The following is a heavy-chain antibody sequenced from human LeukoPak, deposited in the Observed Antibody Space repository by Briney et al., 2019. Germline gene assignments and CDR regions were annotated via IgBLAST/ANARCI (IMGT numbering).Heavy chain of an antibody. D-gene: IGHD5-12*01. CDR1: GGSISSSSYY. J-gene: IGHJ5*02. CDR2: IYYSGST. CDR3: ARGLAAAYDYNWFDP. V-gene: IGHV4-39*07. Sequence: SETLSLTCTVSGGSISSSSYYWGWIRQPPGKGLEWIGSIYYSGSTYYNPSLKSRVTMSVDTSKNQFSLKLTSVTAADTAVYFCARGLAAAYDYNWFDPWGQETLVTVSS.